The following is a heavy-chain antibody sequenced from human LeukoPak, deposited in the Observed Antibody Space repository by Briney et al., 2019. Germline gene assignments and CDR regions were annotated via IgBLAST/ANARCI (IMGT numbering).Heavy chain of an antibody. CDR2: ISGSGGST. D-gene: IGHD6-19*01. CDR3: AKVSGWSWFDY. CDR1: GFTLCSHV. Sequence: GGSLRLSCAAPGFTLCSHVMSWGRPAPGEGVEWVSAISGSGGSTYYADSVKGRFTISRDNSKNTLYLQMNSLRAEDTAVYYCAKVSGWSWFDYWGQGTLVTVSS. V-gene: IGHV3-23*01. J-gene: IGHJ4*02.